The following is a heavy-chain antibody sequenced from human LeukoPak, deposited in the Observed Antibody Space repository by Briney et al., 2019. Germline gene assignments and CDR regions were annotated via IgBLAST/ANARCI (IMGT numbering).Heavy chain of an antibody. J-gene: IGHJ4*02. CDR1: GFTFSSYE. CDR2: ISSSGSTI. Sequence: GGSLRLSCAASGFTFSSYEMNWVRQAPGKGLEWVSYISSSGSTIYYADSVKGRFTISRDNAKNSLCLQMNSLRAEDTAVYYFARDSRPDFDYWGQGTLVTVSS. D-gene: IGHD2-2*01. CDR3: ARDSRPDFDY. V-gene: IGHV3-48*03.